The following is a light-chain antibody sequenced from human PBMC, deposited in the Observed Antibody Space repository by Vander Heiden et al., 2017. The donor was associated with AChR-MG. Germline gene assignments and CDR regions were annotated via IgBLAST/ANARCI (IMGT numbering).Light chain of an antibody. CDR2: EVS. J-gene: IGLJ1*01. CDR1: SSDVGSYDL. V-gene: IGLV2-23*02. CDR3: CSYAGSSTYV. Sequence: QSALTQPAPVPGPPGQSITISGTGTSSDVGSYDLISWYQQHPGKAPKLMICEVSKRPSGVSNRFSGSKCGNTASLTISGLQAEDEADYYCCSYAGSSTYVFGTGTKVTVL.